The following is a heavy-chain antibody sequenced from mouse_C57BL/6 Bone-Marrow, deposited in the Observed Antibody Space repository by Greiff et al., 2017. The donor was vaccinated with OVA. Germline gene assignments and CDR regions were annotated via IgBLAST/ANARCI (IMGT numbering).Heavy chain of an antibody. CDR1: GYTFTSYW. CDR2: IDPSDSST. D-gene: IGHD2-1*01. Sequence: QVQLQQPGAELVMPGASVKLSCKASGYTFTSYWMHWVKQRPGQGLEWIGEIDPSDSSTNYNQKFKGKSTLTVDKSSSTAYMQLSSLTSEDSAVYYCARSDGNYVWFAYWGQGTLVTVSA. V-gene: IGHV1-69*01. J-gene: IGHJ3*01. CDR3: ARSDGNYVWFAY.